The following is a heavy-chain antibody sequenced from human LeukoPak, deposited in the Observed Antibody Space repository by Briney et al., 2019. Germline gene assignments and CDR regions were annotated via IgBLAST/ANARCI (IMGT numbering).Heavy chain of an antibody. J-gene: IGHJ4*02. CDR2: INYGGTT. V-gene: IGHV4-39*07. D-gene: IGHD6-13*01. CDR3: AVKIAAAGFY. CDR1: GASISCSPYY. Sequence: PSETLSLTCSVSGASISCSPYYWGWIRQPPGKGLEFTATINYGGTTFYNPSLKSRVTISPDTTKNQFSLRLTSVTAADTAVYYCAVKIAAAGFYWGQGTLVTVSS.